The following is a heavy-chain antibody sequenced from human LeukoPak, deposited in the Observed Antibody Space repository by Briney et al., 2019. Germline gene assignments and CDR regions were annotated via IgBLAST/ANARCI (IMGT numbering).Heavy chain of an antibody. V-gene: IGHV3-21*01. J-gene: IGHJ4*02. CDR1: GFTFSSYA. CDR3: ANHLACGSTSCPPFDS. D-gene: IGHD2-2*01. Sequence: PGGSLRLSCAASGFTFSSYAMSWVRQAPGKGLEWVASISDRGTYIYYADSVKGRFTISRDNAKNSLYLQMNSLRAEDTAVYYCANHLACGSTSCPPFDSWGQGTLVTVSS. CDR2: ISDRGTYI.